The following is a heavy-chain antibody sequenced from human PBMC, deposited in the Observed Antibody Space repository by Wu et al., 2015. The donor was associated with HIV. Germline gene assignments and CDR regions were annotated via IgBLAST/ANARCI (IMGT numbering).Heavy chain of an antibody. CDR2: ISANIANT. CDR3: AREISRPYCGGDCYAPFDY. V-gene: IGHV1-18*01. Sequence: QVQLVQSGAEVKKPGASVKVSCKASGYTFTNYGITWVRQAPGQGLEWMGWISANIANTKYAQKFQGRVTMTTDTSTTTAYMELSSLRSEDTAVYYCAREISRPYCGGDCYAPFDYWGQGTLVTVSS. D-gene: IGHD2-21*02. J-gene: IGHJ4*02. CDR1: GYTFTNYG.